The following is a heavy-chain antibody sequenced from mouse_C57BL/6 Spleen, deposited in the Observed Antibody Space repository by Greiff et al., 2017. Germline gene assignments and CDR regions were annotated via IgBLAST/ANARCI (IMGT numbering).Heavy chain of an antibody. D-gene: IGHD2-3*01. CDR3: ARSFYDGYYPLYAIDY. CDR1: GYTFTSYW. V-gene: IGHV1-69*01. Sequence: QVQLQQPGAELVMPGASVKLSCKASGYTFTSYWMHWVKQRPGQGLEWIGEIDPSDSYTNYNQKFKGKSTLTVDNSSSTAYMQLSSLTSEDSAVYYCARSFYDGYYPLYAIDYWGQGTSVTVSS. J-gene: IGHJ4*01. CDR2: IDPSDSYT.